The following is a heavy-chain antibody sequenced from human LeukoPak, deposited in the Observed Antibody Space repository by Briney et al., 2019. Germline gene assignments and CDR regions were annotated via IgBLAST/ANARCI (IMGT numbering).Heavy chain of an antibody. Sequence: GGSLRLSCAASGFTVGSNYMSWVRQSPGKGLEWVPAMYITGSTHYAGSVKGRFTISRDNSKNALSLQMDSLRVEDTAVYYCAAAYCGGDCYSDNHYYFMDLWGKGTTVTVSS. D-gene: IGHD2-21*02. CDR1: GFTVGSNY. J-gene: IGHJ6*03. CDR3: AAAYCGGDCYSDNHYYFMDL. V-gene: IGHV3-53*01. CDR2: MYITGST.